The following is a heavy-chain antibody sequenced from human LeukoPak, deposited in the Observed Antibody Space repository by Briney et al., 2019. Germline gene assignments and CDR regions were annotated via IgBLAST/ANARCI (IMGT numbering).Heavy chain of an antibody. J-gene: IGHJ4*02. D-gene: IGHD3-22*01. V-gene: IGHV4-39*01. CDR1: GGSLSSTTYY. Sequence: SETLSLTCTVSGGSLSSTTYYWGWIRQPPGKGLEWIVSMYYSGSTYYNQSLKSRVTISVDTSKNQFSLKLTSVTAGDTAVYYCARHYYDTSGYYPWYFDYWGQGTLVTVSS. CDR2: MYYSGST. CDR3: ARHYYDTSGYYPWYFDY.